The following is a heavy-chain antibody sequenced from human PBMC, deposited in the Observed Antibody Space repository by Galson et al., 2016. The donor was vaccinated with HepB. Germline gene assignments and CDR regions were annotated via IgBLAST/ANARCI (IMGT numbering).Heavy chain of an antibody. D-gene: IGHD6-19*01. Sequence: CAISGDSVSSNSAVWHWIRQPPSRGLAWLGRTFYKSKCYNDYALPVKSRITVNADTSNNQFSLHLNSVTTDDTAVYYCTRGLEHSSAWYYFDDWGQGTLVTVSS. J-gene: IGHJ4*02. V-gene: IGHV6-1*01. CDR1: GDSVSSNSAV. CDR3: TRGLEHSSAWYYFDD. CDR2: TFYKSKCYN.